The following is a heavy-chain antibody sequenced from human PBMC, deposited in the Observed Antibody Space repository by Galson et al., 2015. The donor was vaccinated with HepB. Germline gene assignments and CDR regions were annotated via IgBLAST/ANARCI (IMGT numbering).Heavy chain of an antibody. CDR3: ARPISSPKHNWFDP. J-gene: IGHJ5*02. CDR1: GYTFTSYG. Sequence: SVKVSCKASGYTFTSYGISWVRQAPGQGLEWMGWISAYNGNTNYAQKLQGRVTMTTDTSTSTAYMELRSLRSDDTAVYYCARPISSPKHNWFDPWGQGTLVTVSS. D-gene: IGHD3-3*02. V-gene: IGHV1-18*04. CDR2: ISAYNGNT.